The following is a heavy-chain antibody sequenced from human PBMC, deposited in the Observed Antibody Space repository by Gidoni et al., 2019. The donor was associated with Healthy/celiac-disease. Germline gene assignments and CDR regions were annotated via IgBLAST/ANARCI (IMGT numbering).Heavy chain of an antibody. V-gene: IGHV4-39*01. J-gene: IGHJ2*01. Sequence: QLQLQESGPGLVKPSETLSPTCTVSGGSISSSSYYWGWIRQPPGKGLEWIGSIYYSGSTYYNPSLKSRVTISVDTSKNQFSLKLSAVTAADTAVYYCARHNWRRYFDLWGRGTLVTVSS. CDR1: GGSISSSSYY. D-gene: IGHD1-20*01. CDR3: ARHNWRRYFDL. CDR2: IYYSGST.